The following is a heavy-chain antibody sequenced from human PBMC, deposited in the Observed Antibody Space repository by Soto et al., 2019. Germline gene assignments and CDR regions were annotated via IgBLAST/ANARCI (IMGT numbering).Heavy chain of an antibody. J-gene: IGHJ3*02. CDR2: MNPNSGNT. CDR1: EDTFRNYA. D-gene: IGHD6-25*01. Sequence: ASVKVSCKASEDTFRNYAINWVRQATGQGLEWMGWMNPNSGNTGYAQKFQGRVTMTRNTSISTAYMELSSLRSEDTAVYYCARGIAALDAFDIWGQGTMVTVSS. CDR3: ARGIAALDAFDI. V-gene: IGHV1-8*01.